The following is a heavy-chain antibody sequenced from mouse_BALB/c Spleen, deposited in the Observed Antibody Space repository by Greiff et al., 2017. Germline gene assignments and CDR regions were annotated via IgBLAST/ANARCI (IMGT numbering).Heavy chain of an antibody. CDR2: ISYSGST. CDR1: GYSITSDYA. D-gene: IGHD2-4*01. J-gene: IGHJ2*01. CDR3: ASYDYDYFDY. V-gene: IGHV3-2*02. Sequence: EVKLMESGPGLVKPSQSLSLTCTVTGYSITSDYAWNWIRQFPGNKLEWMGYISYSGSTSYNPSLKSRISITRDTSKNQFFLQLNSVTTEDTATYYCASYDYDYFDYWGQGTTLTVSS.